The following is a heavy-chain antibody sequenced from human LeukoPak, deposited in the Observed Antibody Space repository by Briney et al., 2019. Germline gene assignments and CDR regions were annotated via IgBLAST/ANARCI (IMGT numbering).Heavy chain of an antibody. D-gene: IGHD2-2*01. Sequence: PGGSLRLSCAASGFDFSSYSMNWVRQAPGKGLECVSSISSSSSYIYYADSVKGRFTISRDNAKNSVYLQMNSLRAEDTAVYYCARDLVRPGHFDFWGQGTLVTVSS. CDR3: ARDLVRPGHFDF. J-gene: IGHJ4*02. CDR2: ISSSSSYI. V-gene: IGHV3-21*01. CDR1: GFDFSSYS.